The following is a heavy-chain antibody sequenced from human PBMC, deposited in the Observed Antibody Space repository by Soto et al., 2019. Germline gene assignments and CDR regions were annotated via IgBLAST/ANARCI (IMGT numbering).Heavy chain of an antibody. CDR2: IYYSGST. V-gene: IGHV4-30-4*01. D-gene: IGHD4-17*01. J-gene: IGHJ4*02. CDR3: ARDLRRNYGDYYFDY. Sequence: SETLSLTCTVSGGSISSGDYYWSWIRQPPGKGLEWIGYIYYSGSTYYNPSLKSRVTISVDTSKNQFSLKLSSVTAAGTAVYYCARDLRRNYGDYYFDYWGQGTLVTVSS. CDR1: GGSISSGDYY.